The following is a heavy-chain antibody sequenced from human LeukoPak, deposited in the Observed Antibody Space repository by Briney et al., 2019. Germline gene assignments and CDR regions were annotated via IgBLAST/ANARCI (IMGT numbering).Heavy chain of an antibody. CDR2: ISSSGSTI. J-gene: IGHJ4*02. V-gene: IGHV3-48*03. D-gene: IGHD5-12*01. CDR1: GFTFSSYE. CDR3: ARAWSSRGYSGYDYYFDY. Sequence: PGGSLRLSCAASGFTFSSYEMTWVRQAPGKGLEWVSYISSSGSTIYYADSVKGRFTISRDNAKNSLYLQMNSLRAEDTAVYYCARAWSSRGYSGYDYYFDYWGQGTLVTVSS.